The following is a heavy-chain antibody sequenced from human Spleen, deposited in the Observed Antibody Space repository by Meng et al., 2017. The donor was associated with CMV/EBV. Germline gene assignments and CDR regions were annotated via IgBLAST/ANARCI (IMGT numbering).Heavy chain of an antibody. CDR3: ARVTRYCSSTSCYPGFDY. Sequence: FTFRDYYMSWIRQAPGKGLEWVSYISSSGSTIYYADSVKGLFTISRDNAKNSLYLQMNSLRAEDTAVYYCARVTRYCSSTSCYPGFDYWGQGTLVTVSS. D-gene: IGHD2-2*01. CDR2: ISSSGSTI. V-gene: IGHV3-11*01. J-gene: IGHJ4*02. CDR1: FTFRDYY.